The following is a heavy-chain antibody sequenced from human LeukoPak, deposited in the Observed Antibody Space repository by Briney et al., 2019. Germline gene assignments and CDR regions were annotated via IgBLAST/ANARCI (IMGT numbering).Heavy chain of an antibody. Sequence: ASVKVSCKTSGYSFTCHGISWVRQAPGQGLEWMGWISGYNGNTNYAQKFQGRVTMTTDASTRTAHMEVRGLRSDDTAVYYCARGGWTTGMDYWGQGTLVTVSS. CDR2: ISGYNGNT. J-gene: IGHJ4*02. CDR1: GYSFTCHG. D-gene: IGHD1-14*01. CDR3: ARGGWTTGMDY. V-gene: IGHV1-18*01.